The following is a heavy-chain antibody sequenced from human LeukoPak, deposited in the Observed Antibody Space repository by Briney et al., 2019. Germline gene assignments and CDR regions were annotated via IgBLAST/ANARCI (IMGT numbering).Heavy chain of an antibody. D-gene: IGHD6-19*01. CDR1: GGSISSYY. CDR2: IYYSGST. Sequence: SETLSLTCTVSGGSISSYYWSWIRQPPGKGLEWSGYIYYSGSTNYNPSLKSRVTISVDTSKNQFSLKLCSVTAADTAVYYCAIPEYSSGWYSFDYWGQGTLVTVSS. J-gene: IGHJ4*02. CDR3: AIPEYSSGWYSFDY. V-gene: IGHV4-59*12.